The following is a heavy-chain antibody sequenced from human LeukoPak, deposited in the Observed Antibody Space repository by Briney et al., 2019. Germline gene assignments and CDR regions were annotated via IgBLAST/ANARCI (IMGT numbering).Heavy chain of an antibody. CDR1: GGTFSSYA. Sequence: SVKVSCKASGGTFSSYAISWVRQAPGQGLEWMGGIIPIFGTANYAQKFQGRVTITADESTSTAYMELSSLRSEDTAVYYCASPYYYDSSGYYSFDYWGQGTLVTVSS. CDR2: IIPIFGTA. J-gene: IGHJ4*02. D-gene: IGHD3-22*01. V-gene: IGHV1-69*13. CDR3: ASPYYYDSSGYYSFDY.